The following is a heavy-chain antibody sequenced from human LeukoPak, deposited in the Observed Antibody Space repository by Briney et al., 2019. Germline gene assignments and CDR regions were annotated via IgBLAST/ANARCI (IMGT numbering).Heavy chain of an antibody. CDR1: GFTFSSYA. CDR2: ISGSGGST. V-gene: IGHV3-23*01. J-gene: IGHJ6*03. D-gene: IGHD2-2*01. Sequence: PGGSLRLSCAASGFTFSSYAMSWVRQAPGKGLEWVSAISGSGGSTYYADSVKGRFTISRDNSKNTPYLQMNSLRAEDTAVYYCAKGGGYCSSTSCPREIYYYYYYMDVWGKGTTVTVSS. CDR3: AKGGGYCSSTSCPREIYYYYYYMDV.